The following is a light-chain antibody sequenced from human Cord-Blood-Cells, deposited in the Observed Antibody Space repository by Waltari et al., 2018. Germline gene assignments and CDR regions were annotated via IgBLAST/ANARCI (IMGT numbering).Light chain of an antibody. J-gene: IGLJ2*01. CDR1: SSNIGAGYD. CDR3: QSYDSSLSVVV. V-gene: IGLV1-40*01. CDR2: GSS. Sequence: QSVLTQPPSVSGAPGQRVTISCTGSSSNIGAGYDVNWYQQLPGTAPKLLIYGSSNRPSGVPDRFSGSKSCTSASLAITGLQAEDGADYYCQSYDSSLSVVVFGGGTKLTVL.